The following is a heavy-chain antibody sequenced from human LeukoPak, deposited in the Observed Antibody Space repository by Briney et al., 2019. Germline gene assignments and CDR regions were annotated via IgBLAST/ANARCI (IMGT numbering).Heavy chain of an antibody. CDR2: ITGSGDTT. CDR1: GFIFRNYA. CDR3: AKWGDYDILTGYYVSDF. V-gene: IGHV3-23*01. Sequence: GGSLRLSCAASGFIFRNYAMSLVRQAPGKGLEWVSAITGSGDTTYYADSVKGRFTISRDNSKNTLYLEMNTLRAEDTAVYYCAKWGDYDILTGYYVSDFWGQGTLVTVSS. D-gene: IGHD3-9*01. J-gene: IGHJ4*02.